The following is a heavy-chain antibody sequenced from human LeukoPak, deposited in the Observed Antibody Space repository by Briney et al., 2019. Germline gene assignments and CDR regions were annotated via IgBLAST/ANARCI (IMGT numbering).Heavy chain of an antibody. V-gene: IGHV1-8*01. CDR1: GYTFTIYD. Sequence: ASVTVSFKASGYTFTIYDINWVRQAPGQGLEWMGWMNPNSAYTGYAQKFQGRVTMTRNTSISTAYMELTSLRSDDTAVYYCARVDSAAVAGLGYWGQGTLVTVSS. D-gene: IGHD6-19*01. J-gene: IGHJ4*02. CDR3: ARVDSAAVAGLGY. CDR2: MNPNSAYT.